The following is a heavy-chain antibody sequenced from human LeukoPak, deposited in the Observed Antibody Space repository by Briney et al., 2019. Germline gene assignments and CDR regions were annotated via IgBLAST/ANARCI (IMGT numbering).Heavy chain of an antibody. CDR3: ARAMVRGVIIALYNWFDP. J-gene: IGHJ5*02. CDR2: IYSSGTT. CDR1: GGSISSYY. V-gene: IGHV4-39*01. Sequence: SETLSLTCTVSGGSISSYYWAWIRQPPGKGLEWIGSIYSSGTTYYNPSLKSRVTISVDTPKNQFSLRLSSVTAADTAVYYCARAMVRGVIIALYNWFDPWGQGTLVTVSS. D-gene: IGHD3-10*01.